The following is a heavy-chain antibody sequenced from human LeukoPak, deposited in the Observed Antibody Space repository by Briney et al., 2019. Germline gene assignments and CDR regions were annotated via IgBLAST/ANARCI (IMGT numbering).Heavy chain of an antibody. V-gene: IGHV3-23*01. CDR2: ISSSGGST. CDR1: GFTFSSYS. CDR3: AKGPAVDFWSGYPNYYFDY. D-gene: IGHD3-3*01. J-gene: IGHJ4*02. Sequence: PGGSLRLSCAASGFTFSSYSMNWVRQAPGKGLEWVSSISSSGGSTYYADSVKGRFTISRDNSKNTLYLQMNSLRAEDTAVYYCAKGPAVDFWSGYPNYYFDYWGQGTLVTVSS.